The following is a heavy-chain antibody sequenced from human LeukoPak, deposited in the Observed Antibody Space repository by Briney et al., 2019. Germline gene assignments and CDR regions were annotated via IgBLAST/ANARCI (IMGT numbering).Heavy chain of an antibody. CDR1: GLTFSSYG. D-gene: IGHD1-26*01. V-gene: IGHV3-30*18. Sequence: GGSLRLSCAASGLTFSSYGMHWVRQAPGKGLEWVAVISYDGSNKYYADSVKGRFTISRDNSKNTLYLQMNSLRAEDTAVYYCAKEGRTGSPKSRYYFDYWGQGTLVTVSS. J-gene: IGHJ4*02. CDR2: ISYDGSNK. CDR3: AKEGRTGSPKSRYYFDY.